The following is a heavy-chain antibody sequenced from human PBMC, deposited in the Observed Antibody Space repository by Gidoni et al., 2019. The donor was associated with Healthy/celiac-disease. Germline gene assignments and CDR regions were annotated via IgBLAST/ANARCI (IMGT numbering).Heavy chain of an antibody. CDR2: MSGSGGST. J-gene: IGHJ4*02. Sequence: EVQLLESGGGLVQPGGSLRLSCAASGFTFSSYAMSWVRQAPGKGLEWVSAMSGSGGSTYYADSVKGRFTISRDNSKNTLYLQMNSLRAEDTAVYYCAKDTYGDYSYFDYWGQGTLVTVSS. V-gene: IGHV3-23*01. CDR1: GFTFSSYA. CDR3: AKDTYGDYSYFDY. D-gene: IGHD4-17*01.